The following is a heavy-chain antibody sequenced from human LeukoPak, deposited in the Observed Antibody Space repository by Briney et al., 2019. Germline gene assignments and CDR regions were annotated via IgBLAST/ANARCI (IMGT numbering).Heavy chain of an antibody. J-gene: IGHJ4*02. D-gene: IGHD6-19*01. Sequence: GASVKVSCKASGGTFSSYAISWVRQAPGQGLEWMGRIIPILGIANYAQKFQGRVTITADKSTSTAYMELSSLRSEDTAVYYCARDGYSSGWTSDYWGQGTLVTVSS. CDR1: GGTFSSYA. V-gene: IGHV1-69*04. CDR2: IIPILGIA. CDR3: ARDGYSSGWTSDY.